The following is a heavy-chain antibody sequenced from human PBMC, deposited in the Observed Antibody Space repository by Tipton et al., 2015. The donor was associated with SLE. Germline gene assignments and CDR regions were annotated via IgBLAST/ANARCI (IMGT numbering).Heavy chain of an antibody. D-gene: IGHD6-13*01. J-gene: IGHJ5*02. Sequence: TLSLTCTVTGGSISSGGYYWSWIRQHPGKGLEWIGYMYYTGSTYYKPSLKSRVAISGDTSKNQFSLKLSSVTAADTAVYYCARVSPYTSSWYNWFDPWGQGTLVTVSS. CDR3: ARVSPYTSSWYNWFDP. CDR1: GGSISSGGYY. CDR2: MYYTGST. V-gene: IGHV4-31*03.